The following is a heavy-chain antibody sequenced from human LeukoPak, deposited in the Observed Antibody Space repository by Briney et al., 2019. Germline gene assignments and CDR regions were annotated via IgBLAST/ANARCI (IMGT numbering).Heavy chain of an antibody. CDR1: GFRFSDHA. V-gene: IGHV3-30*17. J-gene: IGHJ4*02. CDR3: ASDFGDYQPVDY. CDR2: ISFDGTNK. D-gene: IGHD2-21*01. Sequence: PGRSLRLSCEASGFRFSDHAMHWVRQAPGKGLEWVAVISFDGTNKYYADSVDGRFTISRVNSKNTVSLQMDSLRREDTAVYFCASDFGDYQPVDYWGQGTLVTVSS.